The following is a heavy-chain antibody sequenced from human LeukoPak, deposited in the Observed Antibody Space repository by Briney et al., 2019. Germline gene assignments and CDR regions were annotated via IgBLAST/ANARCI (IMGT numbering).Heavy chain of an antibody. CDR1: GGSISSGSYY. J-gene: IGHJ6*02. Sequence: SQTLSLTCTVSGGSISSGSYYWSWIRQPAGKGLEWIGRIYTSGSTNYNPSLKSRVTISVDTSKDQFSLKLSSVTAADTAVYYCARARRAYCGGDCQTHYIRGGYYGMDVWGQGTTVTVSS. V-gene: IGHV4-61*02. CDR3: ARARRAYCGGDCQTHYIRGGYYGMDV. CDR2: IYTSGST. D-gene: IGHD2-21*02.